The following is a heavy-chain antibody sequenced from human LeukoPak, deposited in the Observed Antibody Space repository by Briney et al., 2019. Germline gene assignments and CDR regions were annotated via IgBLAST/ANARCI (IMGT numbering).Heavy chain of an antibody. V-gene: IGHV4-4*07. CDR2: IYTSGST. Sequence: SETLPHMCTVSGGSISSYYWSWIRQPAGKGLEWIGRIYTSGSTNYNPSLKSRVTMSVDTSKNQFSLKLSFVTAADTAVYYCARGPRRVGATRGGGSEEFDLWGQKSQVTVSS. CDR1: GGSISSYY. D-gene: IGHD1-26*01. CDR3: ARGPRRVGATRGGGSEEFDL. J-gene: IGHJ4*02.